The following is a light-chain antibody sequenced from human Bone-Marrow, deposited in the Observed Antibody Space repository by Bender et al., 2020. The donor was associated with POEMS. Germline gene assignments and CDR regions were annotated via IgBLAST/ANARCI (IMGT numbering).Light chain of an antibody. V-gene: IGLV2-14*01. Sequence: QSALTQPASVSGSPGQSITISCTGTSSDVGGYNYVSWYQQHPGKAPKRMIYDVSNRPSGDSTRFSGSKSGNTASLTISGLQAEDEGDYYCSSYTSSSSLMVFGGGTKLTVL. CDR2: DVS. CDR1: SSDVGGYNY. J-gene: IGLJ2*01. CDR3: SSYTSSSSLMV.